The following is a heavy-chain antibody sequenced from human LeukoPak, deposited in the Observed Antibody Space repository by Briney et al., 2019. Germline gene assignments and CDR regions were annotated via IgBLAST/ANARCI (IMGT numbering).Heavy chain of an antibody. D-gene: IGHD2-21*02. CDR2: ISAYNGNT. J-gene: IGHJ6*03. V-gene: IGHV1-18*01. CDR1: GYTFTSYG. Sequence: GASVKVFCKASGYTFTSYGISWVRQAPGQGLEWMGWISAYNGNTNYAQKLQGRVTMTTDTSTSTAYMELRSLRSDDTAVYYCARAGSVYCGGDCYDYYYYYMDVWGKGTTVTVSS. CDR3: ARAGSVYCGGDCYDYYYYYMDV.